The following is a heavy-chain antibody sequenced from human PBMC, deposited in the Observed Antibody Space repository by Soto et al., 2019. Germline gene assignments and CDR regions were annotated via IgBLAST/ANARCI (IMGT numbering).Heavy chain of an antibody. V-gene: IGHV3-23*01. CDR1: GFTFGSYA. CDR3: AKEIFSDDEETGPGVYGMAV. D-gene: IGHD3-3*01. J-gene: IGHJ6*02. CDR2: ISSSGSII. Sequence: EVQLLESGGGLVQPGGSLRLSCAASGFTFGSYALNWVRQAPGKGLEWVSVISSSGSIIYYADSVKGRFTISRDNSKNTVYLQMSSLRVEDTAVYYFAKEIFSDDEETGPGVYGMAVWGQGPTVTVSS.